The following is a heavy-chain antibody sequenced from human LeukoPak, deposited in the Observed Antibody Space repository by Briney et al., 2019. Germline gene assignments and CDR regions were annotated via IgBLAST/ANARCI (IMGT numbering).Heavy chain of an antibody. CDR2: IYSGGST. CDR3: ASPYSQDDAFDI. Sequence: PGGSLRLSCAASGFTVSSNYMSWVRQAPGKGLEWVSVIYSGGSTYYADSVRGRFTISRDNSKNTLYLQMNSLRAEDTAVYYCASPYSQDDAFDIWGQGTMVTVSS. V-gene: IGHV3-66*01. D-gene: IGHD2-15*01. CDR1: GFTVSSNY. J-gene: IGHJ3*02.